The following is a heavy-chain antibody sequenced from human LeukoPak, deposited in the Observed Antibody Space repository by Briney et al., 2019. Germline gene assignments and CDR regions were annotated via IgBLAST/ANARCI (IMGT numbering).Heavy chain of an antibody. CDR2: ISAYNGNT. Sequence: ASVKVSCKASGGTFSSYAISWVRQAPGQGLEWMGWISAYNGNTNYAQKLQGRVTMTTDTSTSTAYMELRSLRSDDTAVYYCARAGYSYGSAWFDPWGQGTLVTVSS. CDR3: ARAGYSYGSAWFDP. J-gene: IGHJ5*02. D-gene: IGHD5-18*01. CDR1: GGTFSSYA. V-gene: IGHV1-18*01.